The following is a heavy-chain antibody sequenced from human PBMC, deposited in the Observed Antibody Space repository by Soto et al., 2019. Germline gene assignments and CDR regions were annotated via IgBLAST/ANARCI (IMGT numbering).Heavy chain of an antibody. CDR1: GGAISRSSW. V-gene: IGHV4-4*02. D-gene: IGHD4-17*01. CDR3: TYGDYSNDS. J-gene: IGHJ4*02. CDR2: IFHSGSP. Sequence: SETLSLTCGVSGGAISRSSWWSWVRQPPGKGLEWIGEIFHSGSPNYNPSLKSRVTMSVDRSTNQFSLKVITVTAADTAVYYCTYGDYSNDSWGQGTLVTVSS.